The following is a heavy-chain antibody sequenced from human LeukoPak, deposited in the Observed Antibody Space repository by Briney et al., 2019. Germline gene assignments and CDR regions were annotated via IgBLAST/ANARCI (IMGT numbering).Heavy chain of an antibody. D-gene: IGHD1-26*01. Sequence: SVKVSCKASGGTFISYAISWVRQAPGQGLEWMGGIIPIFGTANYAQKFQGRVTITTDESTSTAYMELSSLRSEDTAVYYCAFRGGATSGTFDPWGQGTLVTVSS. V-gene: IGHV1-69*05. CDR1: GGTFISYA. CDR3: AFRGGATSGTFDP. CDR2: IIPIFGTA. J-gene: IGHJ5*02.